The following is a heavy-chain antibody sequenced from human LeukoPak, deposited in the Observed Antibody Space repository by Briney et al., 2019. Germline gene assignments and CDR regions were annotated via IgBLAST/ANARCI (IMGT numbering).Heavy chain of an antibody. D-gene: IGHD5-24*01. J-gene: IGHJ3*02. CDR1: GFTFSSYA. Sequence: QPGGSLRLSCAASGFTFSSYAMHWVRQAPGKGLEWVAVISYDGSNKYYADSVKGRFTISRDNSENTLYLQMNSLRAEDTAVYYCARDFFGGRDGYNLGAFDIWGQGTMVTVSS. CDR2: ISYDGSNK. V-gene: IGHV3-30-3*01. CDR3: ARDFFGGRDGYNLGAFDI.